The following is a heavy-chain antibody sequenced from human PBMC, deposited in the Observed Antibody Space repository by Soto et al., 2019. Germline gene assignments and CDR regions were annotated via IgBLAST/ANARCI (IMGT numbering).Heavy chain of an antibody. V-gene: IGHV1-18*04. CDR3: ARDERDSCSGGDCFYFNY. J-gene: IGHJ4*02. Sequence: ASVKVSCKASGYTFTYYGISWVRQAPGQGLEWLGWISTYSGDTNSAPRLQGRLTMSTDTSTSTAYMELRSVTSDDTAVYYCARDERDSCSGGDCFYFNYWGQGTLVTVSS. CDR1: GYTFTYYG. D-gene: IGHD2-21*02. CDR2: ISTYSGDT.